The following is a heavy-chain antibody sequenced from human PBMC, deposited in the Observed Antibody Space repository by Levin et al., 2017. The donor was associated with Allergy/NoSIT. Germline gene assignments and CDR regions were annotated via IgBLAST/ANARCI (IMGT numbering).Heavy chain of an antibody. Sequence: ETLSLTCTVSGGSISSYYWSWIRQPPGKGLEWIGYIYYSGSTNYNPSLKSRVTISVDTSKNQFSLKLSSVTAADTAVYYCARHEGLRFFYFDYWGQGTLVTVSS. D-gene: IGHD3-3*01. CDR2: IYYSGST. V-gene: IGHV4-59*08. J-gene: IGHJ4*02. CDR1: GGSISSYY. CDR3: ARHEGLRFFYFDY.